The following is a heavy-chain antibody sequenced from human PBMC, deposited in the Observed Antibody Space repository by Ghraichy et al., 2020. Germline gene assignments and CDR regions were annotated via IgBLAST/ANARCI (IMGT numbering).Heavy chain of an antibody. Sequence: SETLSLTCTVSGGSVSSGSYYWSWIRQPPGKGLEWIGYIYYSGSTNYNPSLKSRVTISVDTSKNQFSLKLSSVTAADTAVYYCARDSWYSYYYYGMDVWGQGTTVTVSS. J-gene: IGHJ6*02. CDR1: GGSVSSGSYY. V-gene: IGHV4-61*01. CDR2: IYYSGST. D-gene: IGHD6-13*01. CDR3: ARDSWYSYYYYGMDV.